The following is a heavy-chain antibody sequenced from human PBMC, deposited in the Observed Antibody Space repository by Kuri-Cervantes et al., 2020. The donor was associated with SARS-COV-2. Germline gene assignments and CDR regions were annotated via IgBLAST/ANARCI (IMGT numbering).Heavy chain of an antibody. CDR2: IWYDGSNK. V-gene: IGHV3-33*01. D-gene: IGHD6-13*01. CDR1: GFTFSSYG. CDR3: ARVYVQQLIFHYYYYMDV. Sequence: GGSLRLSCAASGFTFSSYGMHWVRQAPGKGLEWVAVIWYDGSNKYYADSVKGRFTISRDNSKNTLYLQMNSLRAEDTAVYYCARVYVQQLIFHYYYYMDVWGKGTTVTVSS. J-gene: IGHJ6*03.